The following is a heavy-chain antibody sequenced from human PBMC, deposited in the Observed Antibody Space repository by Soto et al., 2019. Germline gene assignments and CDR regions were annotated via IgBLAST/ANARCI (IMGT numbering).Heavy chain of an antibody. D-gene: IGHD2-15*01. Sequence: EVQLLDSGGGSVQPGGSLRLSCAASGFTFSSYVMRWVRQAPGKGLEWVSSISGSGGNTYYIDSVKGRFTVTRDNSKNTLYLQMNSLIAEDTAVYFCARGYCSGDTCYHIDYWGQGTLVTVSS. CDR3: ARGYCSGDTCYHIDY. CDR1: GFTFSSYV. CDR2: ISGSGGNT. J-gene: IGHJ4*02. V-gene: IGHV3-23*01.